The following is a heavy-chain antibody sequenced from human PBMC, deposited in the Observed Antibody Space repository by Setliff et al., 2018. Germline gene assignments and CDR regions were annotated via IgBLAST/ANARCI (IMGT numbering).Heavy chain of an antibody. D-gene: IGHD6-19*01. V-gene: IGHV3-9*03. CDR1: GFTFDDYA. CDR2: ISWNSGSI. CDR3: AKGASGWYDFDAFDI. Sequence: SLKISCAASGFTFDDYAMHWVRQAPGKGLEWVSGISWNSGSIGYADSVKGRFTISRDNAKNSLYLQMNSLRAEDMALYYCAKGASGWYDFDAFDIWGQGTMVTV. J-gene: IGHJ3*02.